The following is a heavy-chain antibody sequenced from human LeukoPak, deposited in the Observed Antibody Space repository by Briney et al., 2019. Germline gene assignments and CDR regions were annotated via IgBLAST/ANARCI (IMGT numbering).Heavy chain of an antibody. Sequence: SETLSLTCTVSGGSISSGDYYWSWIRQPPGKGLEWIGYIYYSGSTYYNPSLKSRVTISVDTSKNQFSLKLSSVTAADTAVYYCARGSSGWYLMDYWGQGTLVTVSS. CDR1: GGSISSGDYY. CDR2: IYYSGST. CDR3: ARGSSGWYLMDY. D-gene: IGHD6-19*01. V-gene: IGHV4-30-4*01. J-gene: IGHJ4*02.